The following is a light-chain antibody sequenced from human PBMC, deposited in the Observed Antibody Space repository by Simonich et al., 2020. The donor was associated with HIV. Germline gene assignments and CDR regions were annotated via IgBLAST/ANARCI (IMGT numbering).Light chain of an antibody. Sequence: DIVLTQSPATLSLSPGERATLSCRASQSVSSYLAWYQQKPGQAPRLLIYDASNRATGIPARFSGSGAGTDFTLTISSLEPEDCAVYYCQQRSSWPLTFGGGTKVDIK. CDR3: QQRSSWPLT. V-gene: IGKV3-11*01. CDR2: DAS. CDR1: QSVSSY. J-gene: IGKJ4*01.